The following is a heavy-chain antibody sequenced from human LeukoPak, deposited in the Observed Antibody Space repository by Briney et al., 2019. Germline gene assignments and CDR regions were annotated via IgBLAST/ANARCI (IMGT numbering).Heavy chain of an antibody. CDR1: GFTFSSYA. Sequence: SGGSLRLSCAASGFTFSSYAMSWVRQAPGKGLEWVSAISGSGGSTYYADSVKGRFTISRDKSKNTLYLQMNSLRAEDTAVYYCAKDHNIVVVPAAIFDYWGQGTLVTVSS. CDR2: ISGSGGST. V-gene: IGHV3-23*01. J-gene: IGHJ4*02. D-gene: IGHD2-2*01. CDR3: AKDHNIVVVPAAIFDY.